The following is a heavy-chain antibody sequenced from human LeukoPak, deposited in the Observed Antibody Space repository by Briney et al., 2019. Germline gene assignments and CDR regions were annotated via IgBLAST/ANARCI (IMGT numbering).Heavy chain of an antibody. J-gene: IGHJ4*02. V-gene: IGHV3-23*01. CDR1: GFTFRNYG. Sequence: GGSLRLSCAASGFTFRNYGMSWVCQGPRKGLEWVSTISDSGGRTYYADSVKGRFTISRDNSKNTLYLQMNSLSAEDTAVYYCTRLSQYSFDYWGQGTLVTVSS. CDR3: TRLSQYSFDY. CDR2: ISDSGGRT. D-gene: IGHD4-11*01.